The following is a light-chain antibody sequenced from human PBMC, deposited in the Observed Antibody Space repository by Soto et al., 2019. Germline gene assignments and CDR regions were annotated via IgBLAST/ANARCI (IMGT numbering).Light chain of an antibody. CDR1: TSDVGYYNY. V-gene: IGLV2-14*01. CDR2: EVS. Sequence: QSVLTQPASVSGSPGQSITISCTGTTSDVGYYNYVSWYQQLPGKAPKLMIYEVSNRPSGVSNRFSGSKSGNTASLAISGLQAEDEADYYCSSYTSSSTPWVFGGGTKVTVL. CDR3: SSYTSSSTPWV. J-gene: IGLJ3*02.